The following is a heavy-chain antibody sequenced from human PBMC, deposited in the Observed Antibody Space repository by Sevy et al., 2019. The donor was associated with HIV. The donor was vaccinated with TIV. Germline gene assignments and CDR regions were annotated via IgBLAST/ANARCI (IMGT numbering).Heavy chain of an antibody. D-gene: IGHD5-12*01. V-gene: IGHV4-31*03. CDR1: GDSISSGNFY. CDR2: IYSSGTT. CDR3: ARDRYSGYGWFDP. J-gene: IGHJ5*02. Sequence: SETLSLTCTVSGDSISSGNFYWTWIRQHPGKGLEWIGYIYSSGTTHYNPSLKGRVTISPDTSKNQFSLKLNTVTAADTAVYYCARDRYSGYGWFDPWGQGTLVTVSS.